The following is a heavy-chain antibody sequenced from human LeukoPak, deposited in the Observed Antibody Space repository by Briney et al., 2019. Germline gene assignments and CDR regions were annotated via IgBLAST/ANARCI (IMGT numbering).Heavy chain of an antibody. J-gene: IGHJ4*02. CDR1: GFTFSSYA. Sequence: GGSLRLSRTASGFTFSSYAMSWVRQAPGKGLEWVSAISPSGDSTYYADSVKGRFTISRDNSKNTLYLQMNSLRAEDTALFYCAKNQLGDSSVTYYFDYWGQGTLVTVSS. D-gene: IGHD3-22*01. CDR3: AKNQLGDSSVTYYFDY. V-gene: IGHV3-23*01. CDR2: ISPSGDST.